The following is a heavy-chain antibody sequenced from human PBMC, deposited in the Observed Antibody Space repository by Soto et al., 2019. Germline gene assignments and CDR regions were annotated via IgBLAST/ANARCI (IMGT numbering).Heavy chain of an antibody. D-gene: IGHD2-8*01. Sequence: GGSLRLSCAASGFTFSGSWMGWGRQAPGKGLEWVADINRDGREKNYVDSVKGRVTISRENARNSLYLQMDSLRAEDTAVYYCVRDPKNGAIDYWGLGTLVTVSS. J-gene: IGHJ4*02. CDR1: GFTFSGSW. V-gene: IGHV3-7*01. CDR3: VRDPKNGAIDY. CDR2: INRDGREK.